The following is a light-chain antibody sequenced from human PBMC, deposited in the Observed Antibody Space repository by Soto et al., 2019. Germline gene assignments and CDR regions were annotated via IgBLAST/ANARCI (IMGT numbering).Light chain of an antibody. CDR2: GAS. Sequence: EIVLTQSPGTLSLSPGERVTLSCRASQSVRSSYLAWYQQKPGQAPRLLIYGASSRATGIPDRFSGSGSGTEFTLTISSLQPDDFATYYCQQYSTYTPRTFGQGTKVDIK. CDR1: QSVRSSY. V-gene: IGKV3-20*01. J-gene: IGKJ1*01. CDR3: QQYSTYTPRT.